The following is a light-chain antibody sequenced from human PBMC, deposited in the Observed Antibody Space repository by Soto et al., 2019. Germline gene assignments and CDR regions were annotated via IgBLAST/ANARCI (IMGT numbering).Light chain of an antibody. Sequence: VLTQSPATLSLSPGERATLSCRASQSVSSYLAWYQQKPGQAPRLLIYDASNRATGIPARFSGSGSGTDFTLTISSLEPEDFAVYYCQQRSNWRITFGQGTRLAI. CDR3: QQRSNWRIT. CDR2: DAS. CDR1: QSVSSY. V-gene: IGKV3-11*01. J-gene: IGKJ5*01.